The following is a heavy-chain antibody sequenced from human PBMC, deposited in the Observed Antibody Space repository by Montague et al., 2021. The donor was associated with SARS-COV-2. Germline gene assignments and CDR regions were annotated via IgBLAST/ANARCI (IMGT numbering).Heavy chain of an antibody. CDR1: GDSISTYY. J-gene: IGHJ3*02. V-gene: IGHV4-59*01. CDR3: ARGGATDYWGASGYVNAFDT. Sequence: SETLSLTCTVSGDSISTYYWSSFRHPPGKGLVWFGYIYYNGYTNYNPSLQSRVTISVDTSKNQFSLRLSSVTATDTAVYFCARGGATDYWGASGYVNAFDTWGQGTMVTVSS. CDR2: IYYNGYT. D-gene: IGHD3-22*01.